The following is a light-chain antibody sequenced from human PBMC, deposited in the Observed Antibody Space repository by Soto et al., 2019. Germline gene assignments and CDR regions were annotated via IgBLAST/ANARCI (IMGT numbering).Light chain of an antibody. CDR2: EVS. V-gene: IGLV2-8*01. CDR3: SSYAGTNTDVV. Sequence: QSALTQPPSASGSPGQSVTISCTGTSSDVGGYGNVSWYQQHPGKAPKLMIFEVSKRSSGVPDRFSGSKSGNTAPLTVSGLPAEDEADYYCSSYAGTNTDVVFGGGTTLTVL. CDR1: SSDVGGYGN. J-gene: IGLJ2*01.